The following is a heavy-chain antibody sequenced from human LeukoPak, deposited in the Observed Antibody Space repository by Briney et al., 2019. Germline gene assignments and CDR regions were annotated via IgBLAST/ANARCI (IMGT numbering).Heavy chain of an antibody. D-gene: IGHD5-24*01. V-gene: IGHV3-23*01. Sequence: GGSLRLSCAASGFTFSSSAMSWVRQAPGRGLEWVSSISGSGSGGSTYYADSVKGRFTISRDNSRNTLYLQMNSLIAEDTAVYYCAKSGYNRFDYWGQGTRVTVSS. CDR1: GFTFSSSA. J-gene: IGHJ4*02. CDR3: AKSGYNRFDY. CDR2: ISGSGSGGST.